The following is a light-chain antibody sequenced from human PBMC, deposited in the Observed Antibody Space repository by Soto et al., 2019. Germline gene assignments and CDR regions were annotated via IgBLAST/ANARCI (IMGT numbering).Light chain of an antibody. CDR1: SSDVGRYNY. CDR3: SASASSSTL. J-gene: IGLJ2*01. CDR2: EVS. Sequence: QSALTQPPSVSGSPGQSVTISCTGTSSDVGRYNYVSWHQQPPGTAPKLMIYEVSNRPSGVPDRFSGSKSGNMASLTISGLQAEDEADYYCSASASSSTLIGGGTKLTVL. V-gene: IGLV2-18*02.